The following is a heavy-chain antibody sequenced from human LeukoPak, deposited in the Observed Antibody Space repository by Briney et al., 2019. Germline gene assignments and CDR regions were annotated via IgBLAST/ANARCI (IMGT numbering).Heavy chain of an antibody. CDR3: ARGPPVDVWTYDYYYYGMDV. Sequence: GGSLSLSCSASGFTFSNYAMHWVRQAPGKGLEYVSSISSYGGSTYYAHTLNGPFTNTRDNSKIAPYLQMNSLRPGDSAVYDCARGPPVDVWTYDYYYYGMDVWGQGTTVTVSS. J-gene: IGHJ6*02. CDR1: GFTFSNYA. V-gene: IGHV3-64*04. D-gene: IGHD3/OR15-3a*01. CDR2: ISSYGGST.